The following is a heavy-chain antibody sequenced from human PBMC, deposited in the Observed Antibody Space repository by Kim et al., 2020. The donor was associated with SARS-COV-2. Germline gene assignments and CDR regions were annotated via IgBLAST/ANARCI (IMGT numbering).Heavy chain of an antibody. CDR3: VRGSADY. V-gene: IGHV3-7*03. J-gene: IGHJ4*02. CDR2: IKQDGSET. CDR1: GFTLNTYW. Sequence: GGSLRLSCAASGFTLNTYWMTWVRQAPGKGLEWVGNIKQDGSETYYVDSVKGRFTISRDNAKSSLYLQMNILRAEDTALYYCVRGSADYWGQGTLVTVSS.